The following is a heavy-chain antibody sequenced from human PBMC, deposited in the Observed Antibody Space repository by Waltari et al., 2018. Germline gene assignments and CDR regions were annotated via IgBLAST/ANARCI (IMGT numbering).Heavy chain of an antibody. CDR3: ARVWFHSGFDF. D-gene: IGHD1-26*01. Sequence: QVQLVQSGPEVKKPGASVKVSCKTYGYTPGNYIHWVRQAPGQGLEWLGLINPNSGGTDYAEKFQDRVTLTRDTSISTVYMELSSLRSDDTAVYYCARVWFHSGFDFWGQGTLVAVTS. CDR1: GYTPGNY. J-gene: IGHJ4*02. V-gene: IGHV1-2*02. CDR2: INPNSGGT.